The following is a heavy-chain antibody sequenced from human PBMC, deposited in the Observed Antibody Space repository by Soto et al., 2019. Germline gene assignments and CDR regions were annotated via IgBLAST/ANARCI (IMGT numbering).Heavy chain of an antibody. J-gene: IGHJ6*02. CDR1: DGSIGSYY. CDR3: AREGTTVDSYYYYGLDV. CDR2: VSHSGST. V-gene: IGHV4-59*01. D-gene: IGHD1-1*01. Sequence: QVQLQESGPGLVKPSETLSLTCTVSDGSIGSYYWSWIRQPPGKGLEWIGYVSHSGSTNYHHSLTSRVTISLDTSKNQFSLRLSSVTAAETAVYYCAREGTTVDSYYYYGLDVWGQGTTVTVSS.